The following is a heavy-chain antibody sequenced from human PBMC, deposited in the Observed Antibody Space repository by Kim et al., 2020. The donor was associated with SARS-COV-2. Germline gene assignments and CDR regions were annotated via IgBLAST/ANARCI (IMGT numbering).Heavy chain of an antibody. J-gene: IGHJ4*02. V-gene: IGHV4-30-2*04. CDR2: T. Sequence: TCTVPSLKSRVTISVVTSKDEFSLKLGSVTAADTAVYYCARESLGGVIDYWGQGTLVTVSS. CDR3: ARESLGGVIDY. D-gene: IGHD3-16*01.